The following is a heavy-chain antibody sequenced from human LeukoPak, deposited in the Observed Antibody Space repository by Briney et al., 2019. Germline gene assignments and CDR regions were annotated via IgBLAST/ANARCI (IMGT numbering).Heavy chain of an antibody. CDR1: GGSISSYY. CDR3: ARVGCSSTPCYGYDY. V-gene: IGHV4-59*12. J-gene: IGHJ4*02. CDR2: IYHSGST. D-gene: IGHD2-2*01. Sequence: SETLSLTCTVSGGSISSYYWSWIRQPPGKGLEWIGEIYHSGSTNYNPSLKSRVTISVDRSKNQFSLKLSSVTAADTAVYYCARVGCSSTPCYGYDYWGQGTLVTVSS.